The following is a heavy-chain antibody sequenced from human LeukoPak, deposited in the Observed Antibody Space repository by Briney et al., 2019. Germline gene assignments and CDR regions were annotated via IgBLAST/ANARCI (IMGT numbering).Heavy chain of an antibody. J-gene: IGHJ4*02. D-gene: IGHD6-19*01. CDR3: ARDSSGPIDY. CDR1: GFTFSSYS. CDR2: ISSSSSYI. V-gene: IGHV3-21*01. Sequence: PGGSLRLSCAASGFTFSSYSMNWVRQAPGKGLEWVSSISSSSSYIYYVDSVKGRFTISRDNAKNSLYLQMNSLRAEDTAVYYCARDSSGPIDYWGQGTLVTVSS.